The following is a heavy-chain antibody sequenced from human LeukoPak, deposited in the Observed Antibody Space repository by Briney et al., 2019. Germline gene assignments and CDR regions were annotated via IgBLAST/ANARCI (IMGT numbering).Heavy chain of an antibody. D-gene: IGHD2-2*01. J-gene: IGHJ4*02. V-gene: IGHV1-2*06. CDR2: INPNSGGT. Sequence: ASVKVSCKASGYTFTRYFMHWVRQAPGQGLEWMGRINPNSGGTNYAQKFQGRVTMTMDTSISTAYMELSRLRSDDTAVYYCARLLVPAAMREGYSSSWGQGTLVTVSS. CDR1: GYTFTRYF. CDR3: ARLLVPAAMREGYSSS.